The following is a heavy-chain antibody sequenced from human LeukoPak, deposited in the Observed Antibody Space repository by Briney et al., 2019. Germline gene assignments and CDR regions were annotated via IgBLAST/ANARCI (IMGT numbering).Heavy chain of an antibody. D-gene: IGHD3-22*01. CDR3: ARVEGLEYDSSGYYYTFDY. Sequence: KPGGSLRLSCAASGFTFSSYGMNWVRQAPGKGLEWVSSISSSSSYIYYADSVKGRFTISRDNAKNSLYLQMNSLRAEDTAVYYCARVEGLEYDSSGYYYTFDYWGQGTLVTVSS. CDR1: GFTFSSYG. V-gene: IGHV3-21*01. J-gene: IGHJ4*02. CDR2: ISSSSSYI.